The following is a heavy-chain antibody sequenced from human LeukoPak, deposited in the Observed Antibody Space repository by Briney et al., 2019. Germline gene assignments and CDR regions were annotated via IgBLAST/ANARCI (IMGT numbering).Heavy chain of an antibody. V-gene: IGHV4-59*01. D-gene: IGHD5-18*01. Sequence: PSETLSLTCTVSGGSISSYYWNWIRQPPGKGLEWIGYINYSGSTNYNPSLKSRVTISVDTSKNQFSLKLSSVTAADTAVYYCARRGYSYGYEDNWFDPWGQGTLVTVSS. CDR1: GGSISSYY. CDR3: ARRGYSYGYEDNWFDP. J-gene: IGHJ5*02. CDR2: INYSGST.